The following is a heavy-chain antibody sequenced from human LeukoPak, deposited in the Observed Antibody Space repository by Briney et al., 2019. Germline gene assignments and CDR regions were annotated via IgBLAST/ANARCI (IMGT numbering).Heavy chain of an antibody. CDR2: INPSGGST. J-gene: IGHJ6*02. CDR3: ARDLGSSSWTYYYGMDV. D-gene: IGHD6-13*01. V-gene: IGHV1-46*01. Sequence: ASVKVSCKASGYIITGYHMHWVRQAPGQGLEWIGIINPSGGSTSYAQKFQGRVTWTRDTSTSTVYMELSSLRSEDTAVYYCARDLGSSSWTYYYGMDVWGQGTTVTVSS. CDR1: GYIITGYH.